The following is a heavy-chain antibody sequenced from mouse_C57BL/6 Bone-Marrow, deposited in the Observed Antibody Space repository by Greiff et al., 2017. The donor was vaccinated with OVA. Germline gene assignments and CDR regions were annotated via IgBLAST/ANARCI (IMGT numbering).Heavy chain of an antibody. CDR3: AILLYNLDY. CDR2: ISDGGSYT. D-gene: IGHD2-10*01. Sequence: EVMLVESGGGLVKPGGSLKLSCAASGFTFSSYAMSWFRQTPEKRLVWVATISDGGSYTYYPATVKGRFTISRDNAKNHLYLQMSHLKTEETTMYSRAILLYNLDYWGQGTTLTVSS. J-gene: IGHJ2*01. CDR1: GFTFSSYA. V-gene: IGHV5-4*03.